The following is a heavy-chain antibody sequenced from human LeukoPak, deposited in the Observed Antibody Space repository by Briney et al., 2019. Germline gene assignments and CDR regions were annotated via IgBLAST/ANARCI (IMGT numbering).Heavy chain of an antibody. J-gene: IGHJ4*02. CDR1: GFPFSIYE. V-gene: IGHV3-48*03. CDR2: IGSSGTTI. D-gene: IGHD6-19*01. Sequence: GGSLRLSCAVSGFPFSIYEMIWVRQAPGEGLECVSNIGSSGTTIYYADSVKGRFSISRDNDKNSLYLQMNSLRVEDTAVYYCALLAVASDFDYWGQGALVTVSS. CDR3: ALLAVASDFDY.